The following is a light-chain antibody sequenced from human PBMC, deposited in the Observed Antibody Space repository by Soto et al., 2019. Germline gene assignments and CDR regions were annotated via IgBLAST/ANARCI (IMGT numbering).Light chain of an antibody. CDR3: QQYENRPLT. J-gene: IGKJ4*01. CDR1: QDITNY. V-gene: IGKV1-33*01. CDR2: DAD. Sequence: DIQLTQSPPSLSASVGDAVTITCQASQDITNYLNWYQQRSGKSPKLLIFDADNLERGVPSRFSGSGSGTHFTFTISSLQPEDVATYYCQQYENRPLTFGGGTKVE.